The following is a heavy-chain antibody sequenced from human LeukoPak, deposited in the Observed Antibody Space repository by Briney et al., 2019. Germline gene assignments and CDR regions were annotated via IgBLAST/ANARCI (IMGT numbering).Heavy chain of an antibody. CDR2: ISWNSGSI. J-gene: IGHJ4*02. CDR1: GFTFDDYA. V-gene: IGHV3-9*01. Sequence: GGSLRLSCAASGFTFDDYAMHWVRHAPGKGLEWVSGISWNSGSIGYADSVKGRFTISRDNAKNSLYLQMNSLRAEDTALYYCAKDRGSAPYYFDYWGQGTLVTVSS. CDR3: AKDRGSAPYYFDY. D-gene: IGHD3-16*01.